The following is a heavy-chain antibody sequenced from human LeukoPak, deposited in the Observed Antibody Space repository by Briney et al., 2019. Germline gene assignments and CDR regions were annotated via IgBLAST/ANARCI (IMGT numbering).Heavy chain of an antibody. V-gene: IGHV4-61*02. CDR1: GVAISSGNYY. CDR3: ARDLFTSSWYRWFDP. J-gene: IGHJ5*02. Sequence: SSETLSLTCTVSGVAISSGNYYWSWIRQPAGKGLEWIGRIYSSGSTNYNPSLKSRVTISEDTSKNQFSLKLTSVTAADTAVYYCARDLFTSSWYRWFDPWGQGTLVTVSS. D-gene: IGHD6-13*01. CDR2: IYSSGST.